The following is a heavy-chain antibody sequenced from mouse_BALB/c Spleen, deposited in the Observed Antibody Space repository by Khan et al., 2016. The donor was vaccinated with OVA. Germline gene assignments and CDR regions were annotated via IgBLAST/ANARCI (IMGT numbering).Heavy chain of an antibody. J-gene: IGHJ4*01. V-gene: IGHV1-4*01. CDR2: INPSNAYT. D-gene: IGHD1-1*01. CDR1: GYAFTSYS. Sequence: QVQLQQSGAELARPGASVKMSCKASGYAFTSYSMHWIKQRPGQGLEWIGNINPSNAYTNYNQKLKDKAILTADNSSSTAYMQLSSLTSEDSAVYFCARDFRCYGSRGALDYWGQGTSVTVSS. CDR3: ARDFRCYGSRGALDY.